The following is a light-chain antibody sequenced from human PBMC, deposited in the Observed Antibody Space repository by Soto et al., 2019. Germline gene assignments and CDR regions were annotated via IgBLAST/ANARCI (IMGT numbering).Light chain of an antibody. J-gene: IGKJ1*01. V-gene: IGKV1-5*01. CDR3: QHYNSYSEA. CDR2: DAS. CDR1: ESSSSW. Sequence: EERVTITCRASESSSSWSAWYQQKPGNAPKLLSDDASSLEGGGPSRFSGSGSETEFTRTISSLQPDDFATYYGQHYNSYSEAFGQGTKVDI.